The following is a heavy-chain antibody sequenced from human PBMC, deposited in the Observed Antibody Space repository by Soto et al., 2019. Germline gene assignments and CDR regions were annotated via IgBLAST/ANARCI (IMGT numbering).Heavy chain of an antibody. V-gene: IGHV4-59*01. Sequence: QVQLQESGPGLVKPSETLSLTCTVSGGSISSYYWSWIRQPPGKGLEWIGYIYYSGSTNYNPSLKSRVTISVDTSKNQFSLKLSSVTAADTAVYYCARVTIYDSSGVIWFDPWGQGTLVTVSS. CDR3: ARVTIYDSSGVIWFDP. D-gene: IGHD3-22*01. CDR2: IYYSGST. CDR1: GGSISSYY. J-gene: IGHJ5*02.